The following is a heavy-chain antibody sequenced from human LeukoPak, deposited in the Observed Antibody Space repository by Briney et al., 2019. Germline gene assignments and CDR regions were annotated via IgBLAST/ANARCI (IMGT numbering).Heavy chain of an antibody. CDR3: ATLPGAFDI. CDR2: IYPGVSDT. J-gene: IGHJ3*02. CDR1: GYIFSSYW. V-gene: IGHV5-51*01. D-gene: IGHD1-14*01. Sequence: GESLKISCKGSGYIFSSYWIGWVRQMPGKGLEWMGIIYPGVSDTRYSPSFQGQVTISADKSISTAYLQWSSLRASDTAVYYCATLPGAFDIWGQGTMVTVSS.